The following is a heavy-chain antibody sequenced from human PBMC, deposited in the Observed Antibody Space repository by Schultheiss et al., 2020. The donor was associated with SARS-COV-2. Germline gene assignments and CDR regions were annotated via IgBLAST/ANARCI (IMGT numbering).Heavy chain of an antibody. J-gene: IGHJ4*02. CDR2: INPNSGGT. V-gene: IGHV1-2*02. D-gene: IGHD2-15*01. CDR3: ASPNCSGGSCPLDY. Sequence: ASVKVSCKASGYTFTSYGISWVRQAPGQGLEWMGWINPNSGGTNYAQKFQGRVTMTRDTSISTAYMELSRLRSDDTAVYYCASPNCSGGSCPLDYWGQGTLVTVSS. CDR1: GYTFTSYG.